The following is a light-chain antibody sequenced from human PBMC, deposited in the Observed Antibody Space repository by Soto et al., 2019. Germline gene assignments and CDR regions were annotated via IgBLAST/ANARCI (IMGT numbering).Light chain of an antibody. CDR2: GLT. V-gene: IGLV2-14*01. CDR1: SSDIGAYNY. Sequence: QCALTQPASVSGSPGQSITISCTGTSSDIGAYNYVSWYQQHPGKAPKLLIYGLTNRPSGVSNRFSGSKSGNTASLTISGLQAEDDADYYCSSYTTSLTLVFGGGTKLTVL. J-gene: IGLJ3*02. CDR3: SSYTTSLTLV.